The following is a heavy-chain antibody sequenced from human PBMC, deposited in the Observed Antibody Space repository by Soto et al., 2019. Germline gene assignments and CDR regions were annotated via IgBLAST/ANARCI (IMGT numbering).Heavy chain of an antibody. V-gene: IGHV3-23*01. D-gene: IGHD5-12*01. CDR3: AKGGYDPHYFDY. CDR1: GFTFSSYA. CDR2: ISGSGGST. Sequence: EVQLLESGGGLVQPGGSLRLSCAASGFTFSSYAMSWVRQAPGKGLEWVSAISGSGGSTYYADSVKGRFTISRDNSKNTLSLQMNSLRAEDTAVYYCAKGGYDPHYFDYWGQGTLVTVSS. J-gene: IGHJ4*02.